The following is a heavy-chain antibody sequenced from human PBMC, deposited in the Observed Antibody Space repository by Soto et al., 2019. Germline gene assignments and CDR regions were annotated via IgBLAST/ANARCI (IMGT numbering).Heavy chain of an antibody. D-gene: IGHD6-13*01. CDR1: GGSISSGGYY. J-gene: IGHJ5*02. V-gene: IGHV4-31*03. CDR3: ARDPSTYSSSGYSGVPRRDHWFDP. Sequence: QVQLQESGPGLVKPSQTLSLTCTVSGGSISSGGYYWSWIRQHPGKGLEWIGYLYYSGSTYYNPSLKSRVTISVDTSKNQFSLKLSSVTAADTAVYYCARDPSTYSSSGYSGVPRRDHWFDPWGQGTLVTVSS. CDR2: LYYSGST.